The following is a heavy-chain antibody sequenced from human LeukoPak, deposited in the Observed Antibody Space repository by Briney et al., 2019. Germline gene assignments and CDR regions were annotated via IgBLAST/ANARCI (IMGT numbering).Heavy chain of an antibody. V-gene: IGHV3-7*01. CDR2: IKQDGSEK. D-gene: IGHD5-18*01. CDR1: GFTFSNAW. Sequence: PGGSLRLSCAASGFTFSNAWMSWVRQAPGKGLEWVANIKQDGSEKYYVDSVKGRFTISRDNAKNSLYLQMNSLRAEDTAVYYCARGGYSYGYDFDYWGQGTLVTVSS. CDR3: ARGGYSYGYDFDY. J-gene: IGHJ4*02.